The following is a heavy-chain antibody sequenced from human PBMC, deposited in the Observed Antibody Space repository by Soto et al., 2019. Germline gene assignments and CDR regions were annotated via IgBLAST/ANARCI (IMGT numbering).Heavy chain of an antibody. V-gene: IGHV1-69*01. J-gene: IGHJ6*02. D-gene: IGHD2-15*01. CDR3: AIDSAIGVVVADNRGHYGMDV. CDR1: VGTFSSYA. CDR2: IIPIFGTA. Sequence: QVQLVQSGAEVKKPGSSVKVSCKASVGTFSSYAISWVRQAPGQGLEWMGGIIPIFGTANYAQKFQGRVTITADETTSTAYMELSSLRSEDTTVYYCAIDSAIGVVVADNRGHYGMDVWGQGTTVTVSS.